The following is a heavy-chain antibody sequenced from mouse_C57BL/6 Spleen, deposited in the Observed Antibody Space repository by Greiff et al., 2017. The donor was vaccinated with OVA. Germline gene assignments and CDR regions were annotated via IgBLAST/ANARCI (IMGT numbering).Heavy chain of an antibody. J-gene: IGHJ3*01. D-gene: IGHD3-2*02. V-gene: IGHV5-17*01. CDR2: ISSGSSTI. CDR3: AKTAQALAWFAY. Sequence: EVNVVESGGGLVKPGGSLKLSCAASGFTFSDYGMHWVRQAPEKGLEWVAYISSGSSTIYYADTVKGRFTISRDNAKNTLFLQMTSLRSEDTAMYYCAKTAQALAWFAYWGQGTLVTVSA. CDR1: GFTFSDYG.